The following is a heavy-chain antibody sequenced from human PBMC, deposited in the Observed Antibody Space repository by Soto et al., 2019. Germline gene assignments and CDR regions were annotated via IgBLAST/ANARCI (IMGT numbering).Heavy chain of an antibody. D-gene: IGHD1-26*01. V-gene: IGHV1-69*01. J-gene: IGHJ4*02. CDR3: ARDGGRHSGGIDY. CDR2: IIPIFGTA. CDR1: GGTFSSYS. Sequence: QVQRVQSGAEVKKPGSSVNGSCKASGGTFSSYSITWVRQAPGQGLEWMGEIIPIFGTANYAQKFQGRVKTTADESTCTAYRELSSLRSEDTAVYYCARDGGRHSGGIDYWGQGTLVTVSS.